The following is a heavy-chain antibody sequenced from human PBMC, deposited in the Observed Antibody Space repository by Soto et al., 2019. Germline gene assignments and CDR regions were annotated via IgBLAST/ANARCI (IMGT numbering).Heavy chain of an antibody. CDR2: IIPFLGVT. CDR1: GGTFSPYT. D-gene: IGHD3-10*01. J-gene: IGHJ4*02. CDR3: ARDWESTVSTWSFGAF. V-gene: IGHV1-69*08. Sequence: QVQLVQSGAEVKKPGSSVKVSCKASGGTFSPYTINWVRQAPGQGLEWMGRIIPFLGVTNYAQKFQARVTFTADKSTTTAYMELSGLRFEDTAVYYCARDWESTVSTWSFGAFWGRGTLVTVSS.